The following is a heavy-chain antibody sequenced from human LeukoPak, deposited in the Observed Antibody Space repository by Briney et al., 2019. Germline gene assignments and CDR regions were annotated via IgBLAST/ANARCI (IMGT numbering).Heavy chain of an antibody. J-gene: IGHJ4*02. CDR2: IIPIFGTA. Sequence: ASVKVSCKASGGTFSSYAISWVRQAPGQGLEWMGRIIPIFGTANYAQKFQGRVTITTDESTSTAYMELSSLRSEDTAVYYCAIGGDGYHKAYDYWGQGTLVTVSS. CDR1: GGTFSSYA. V-gene: IGHV1-69*05. D-gene: IGHD5-24*01. CDR3: AIGGDGYHKAYDY.